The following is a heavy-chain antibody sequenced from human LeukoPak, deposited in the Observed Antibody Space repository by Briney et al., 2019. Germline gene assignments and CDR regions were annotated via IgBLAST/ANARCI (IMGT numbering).Heavy chain of an antibody. J-gene: IGHJ4*02. D-gene: IGHD3-10*01. V-gene: IGHV4-34*01. CDR2: INHSGST. CDR3: ARRNYGSGSLDY. Sequence: TSETLSLTCAVYGGSFSGYYWSWIRQPSGKGLEWIGEINHSGSTNYNPSLKSRVTISVDTSKNQFSLKLSSVTAADTAVYYCARRNYGSGSLDYWGQGTLVTVSS. CDR1: GGSFSGYY.